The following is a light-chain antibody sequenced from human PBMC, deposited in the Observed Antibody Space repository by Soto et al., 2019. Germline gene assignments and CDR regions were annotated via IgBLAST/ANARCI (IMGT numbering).Light chain of an antibody. V-gene: IGKV1-5*03. CDR3: QHYNSYSEA. J-gene: IGKJ1*01. CDR2: KAS. CDR1: QTISSW. Sequence: DILMTQSPSTLSASVGDTFAMSCLASQTISSWVAWYQQKPGRAPKLLIYKASSLKSGVPSRFSGSGSGTEFTLTISSLQPDDFATYYCQHYNSYSEAFGQGTKVDI.